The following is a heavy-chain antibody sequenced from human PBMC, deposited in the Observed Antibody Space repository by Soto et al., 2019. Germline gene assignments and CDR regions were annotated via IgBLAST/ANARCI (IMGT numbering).Heavy chain of an antibody. V-gene: IGHV4-34*01. CDR2: INHSGST. Sequence: PSETLSLTCAVYGGSFSGYYWSWIRQPPGKGLEWIGEINHSGSTNYNPSLKSRVTISVDTSKNQFSLKLSSVTAADTAVYYCARMDYDILTGPNWFDPWGQGTLVTVS. J-gene: IGHJ5*02. D-gene: IGHD3-9*01. CDR1: GGSFSGYY. CDR3: ARMDYDILTGPNWFDP.